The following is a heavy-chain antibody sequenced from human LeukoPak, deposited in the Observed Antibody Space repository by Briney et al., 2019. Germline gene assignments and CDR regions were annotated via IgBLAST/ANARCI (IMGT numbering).Heavy chain of an antibody. V-gene: IGHV3-23*01. CDR2: ISGSGDST. J-gene: IGHJ4*02. CDR1: GFTFSSYA. CDR3: AKESGRGVAPG. Sequence: GGSLRLSCAASGFTFSSYAMSWVRQAPGKGLEWVSVISGSGDSTYYADSVKGRFTISRDNSKNTLYLQMNSLRAEDTAVYYCAKESGRGVAPGWGQGTLVTVSS. D-gene: IGHD5-12*01.